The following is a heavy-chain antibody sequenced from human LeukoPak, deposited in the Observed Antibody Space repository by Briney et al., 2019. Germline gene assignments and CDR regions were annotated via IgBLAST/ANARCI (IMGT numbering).Heavy chain of an antibody. CDR2: INHSGST. CDR1: GGSFSGYY. Sequence: PSETLSLTCAVYGGSFSGYYWSWIRQPPGKGLEWIGEINHSGSTNYNPSLKSRVTISVDTSKNQFSLKLSSVTAADTAVYYCAIVLGAYYDFWSGFNLGYAMDVWGQGTTVTVSS. D-gene: IGHD3-3*01. J-gene: IGHJ6*02. V-gene: IGHV4-34*01. CDR3: AIVLGAYYDFWSGFNLGYAMDV.